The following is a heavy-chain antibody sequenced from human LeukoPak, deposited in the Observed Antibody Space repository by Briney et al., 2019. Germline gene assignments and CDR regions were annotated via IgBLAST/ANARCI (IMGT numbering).Heavy chain of an antibody. CDR2: IYYSGST. Sequence: SQTLSLTCTVSGGSISSGGYYWSWIRQHPGKGLGWIGYIYYSGSTYYNPSLKSRVTISVDTSKNQFSLKLSSVTAVDTAVYYCARVRRQLVQGWFDPWAREPWSPSPQ. V-gene: IGHV4-31*03. J-gene: IGHJ5*02. CDR3: ARVRRQLVQGWFDP. D-gene: IGHD6-13*01. CDR1: GGSISSGGYY.